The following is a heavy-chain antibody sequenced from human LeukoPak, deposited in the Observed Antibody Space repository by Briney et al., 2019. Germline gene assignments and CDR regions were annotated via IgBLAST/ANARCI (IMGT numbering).Heavy chain of an antibody. CDR1: GYTFTSYA. V-gene: IGHV1-3*01. CDR2: INAGNGNT. D-gene: IGHD3-10*01. Sequence: ASMKVSCKASGYTFTSYAMHWVRQAPGQRLEWMGWINAGNGNTKYSQKFQGRVTITRDTSASTAYMELSSLRSEDTAVYYCARQGRGNAFDIWGQGTMVTVSS. J-gene: IGHJ3*02. CDR3: ARQGRGNAFDI.